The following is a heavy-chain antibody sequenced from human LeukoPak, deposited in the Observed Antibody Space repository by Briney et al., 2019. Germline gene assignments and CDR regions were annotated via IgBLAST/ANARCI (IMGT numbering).Heavy chain of an antibody. V-gene: IGHV4-61*02. Sequence: SETLSLTCTVSGGSISSGSYYWSWIRQPAGKGLEWIGIVYTTGRSIYNRSLRSRSTISVDKSQNQLSLKLNSVTAADTAVYYCARAAYGDSDFDYWGQGTLVTVSS. CDR2: VYTTGRS. CDR3: ARAAYGDSDFDY. J-gene: IGHJ4*02. CDR1: GGSISSGSYY. D-gene: IGHD4-17*01.